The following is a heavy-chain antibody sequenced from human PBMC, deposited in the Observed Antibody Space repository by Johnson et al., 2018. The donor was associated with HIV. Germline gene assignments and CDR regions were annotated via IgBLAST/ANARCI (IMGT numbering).Heavy chain of an antibody. Sequence: VQVVESGGGLVRPGGSLRLSCVASGFAVSGYYMSWVRQAPGKGLEWVSVLFSGDTTYYADSVNGRFTISRDNSKNTLYLQMNSLRAEDTAVYYCARACRDGYTCDAFDMWGQGTMVSVSS. CDR1: GFAVSGYY. D-gene: IGHD5-24*01. J-gene: IGHJ3*02. V-gene: IGHV3-66*01. CDR2: LFSGDTT. CDR3: ARACRDGYTCDAFDM.